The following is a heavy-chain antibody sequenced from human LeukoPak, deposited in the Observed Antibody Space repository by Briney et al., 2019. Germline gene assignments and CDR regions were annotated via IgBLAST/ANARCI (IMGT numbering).Heavy chain of an antibody. V-gene: IGHV3-30*18. CDR1: GFTFSSYS. J-gene: IGHJ3*02. CDR2: ISYDGSNK. CDR3: AKSADYGDYLGDQVEKDAFDI. Sequence: GGSLRLSCAASGFTFSSYSMNWVRQAPGKGLEWVAVISYDGSNKYYADSVKGRFTISRENSKNTLYLQMNSLRAEDTAVYYCAKSADYGDYLGDQVEKDAFDIWGQGTMVTVSS. D-gene: IGHD4-17*01.